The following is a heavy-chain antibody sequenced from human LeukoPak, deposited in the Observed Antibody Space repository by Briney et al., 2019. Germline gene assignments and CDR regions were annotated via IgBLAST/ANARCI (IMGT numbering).Heavy chain of an antibody. D-gene: IGHD3-10*01. V-gene: IGHV3-30-3*01. J-gene: IGHJ6*02. CDR3: ARANYGSGSNYYYGSDV. Sequence: GGSLRLSCAASGFSLSNYAMHWVRQAPGKGLEWVAMISYDGSNKYYADSVKGRFTFSRDNSENTLYLQMNSLRAEDTSVYYCARANYGSGSNYYYGSDVWGQGTTVTVSS. CDR2: ISYDGSNK. CDR1: GFSLSNYA.